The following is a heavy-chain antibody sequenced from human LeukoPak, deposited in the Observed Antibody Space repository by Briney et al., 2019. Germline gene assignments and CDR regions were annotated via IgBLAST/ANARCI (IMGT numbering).Heavy chain of an antibody. V-gene: IGHV3-66*01. J-gene: IGHJ4*02. CDR2: IYSGGST. CDR3: ARDHAMVRGVIITFFDY. Sequence: PGGSLRLSCAASGFTFSSYSMNWVRQAPGKGLEWVSVIYSGGSTYYADSVKGRFTISRDNSKNTLYLQMNSLRAEDTAVYYCARDHAMVRGVIITFFDYWGQGTLVTVSS. D-gene: IGHD3-10*01. CDR1: GFTFSSYS.